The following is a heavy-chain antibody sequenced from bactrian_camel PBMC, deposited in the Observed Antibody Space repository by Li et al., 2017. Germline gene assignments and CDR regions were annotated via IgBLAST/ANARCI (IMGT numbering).Heavy chain of an antibody. CDR3: FTDSNGACEGEGGRMITMRPY. V-gene: IGHV3S53*01. Sequence: HVQLVESGGGSVQPGGSLRLSCARSRYFSCMGWFRRAPGKEREVVAAIDAAGNTRYSDSVKGRFTISQDYARNTVYLQVNSLKPEDSARYYCFTDSNGACEGEGGRMITMRPYRGQGTQVTVS. CDR1: RYFSC. J-gene: IGHJ4*01. D-gene: IGHD3*01. CDR2: IDAAGNT.